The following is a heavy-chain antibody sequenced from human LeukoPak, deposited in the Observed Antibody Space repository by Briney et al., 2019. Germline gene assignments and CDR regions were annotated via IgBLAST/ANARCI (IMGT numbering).Heavy chain of an antibody. CDR1: GGSVSSSIYF. CDR3: ARGTMMVGP. J-gene: IGHJ5*02. V-gene: IGHV4-39*01. CDR2: IYYSGST. D-gene: IGHD3-22*01. Sequence: SETLSLTCTVSGGSVSSSIYFWGWIRQPPGKGLEWIGSIYYSGSTYYNPSLKSRVTISVDTSKSQFSLKLSSVTAADTAVYYCARGTMMVGPWGQGTLVTVSS.